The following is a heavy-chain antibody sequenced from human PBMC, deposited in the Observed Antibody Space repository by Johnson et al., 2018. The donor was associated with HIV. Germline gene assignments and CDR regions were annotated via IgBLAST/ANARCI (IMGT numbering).Heavy chain of an antibody. CDR2: IRYDGSNE. V-gene: IGHV3-30*02. J-gene: IGHJ3*02. CDR3: AKEEGLAAAGTGEAFDI. Sequence: VQLVESGGGVVQPGRSLRLSCAASGFTFSNFAMSWVRQAPGKGLEWVTFIRYDGSNEYYADSVKGRFTISRDNSKNTLYLQMNSLRAEDTAIYYCAKEEGLAAAGTGEAFDIWGQGTMVTVSS. CDR1: GFTFSNFA. D-gene: IGHD6-13*01.